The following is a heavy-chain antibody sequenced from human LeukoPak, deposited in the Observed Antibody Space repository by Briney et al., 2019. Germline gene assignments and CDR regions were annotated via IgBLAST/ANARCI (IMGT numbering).Heavy chain of an antibody. Sequence: SESLSLTCTVSGGSIRSYYWSWIRQPPGKGLEWVGYIYYSGSPNYNPSLKSRVTTSIDTSRNQFSLKLSSVTAADTAVYYCARVLKFYYSSGSYSYYFDYWGRGTLVTVSS. J-gene: IGHJ4*02. CDR3: ARVLKFYYSSGSYSYYFDY. CDR1: GGSIRSYY. D-gene: IGHD3-10*01. CDR2: IYYSGSP. V-gene: IGHV4-59*01.